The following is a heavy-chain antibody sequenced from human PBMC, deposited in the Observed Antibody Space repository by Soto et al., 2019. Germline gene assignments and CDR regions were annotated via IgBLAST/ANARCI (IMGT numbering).Heavy chain of an antibody. CDR3: ASMITPDY. J-gene: IGHJ4*02. CDR2: ISSSGGAM. Sequence: EVQLVESGGGLVQPGGSLSLSCAASGFTFSSYEIHWVRQAPGKGLEWVSYISSSGGAMYYADSVKGRFTISRDNAKNSLYLQMNSLRAEDTALYYCASMITPDYWGQGTLVTVSS. D-gene: IGHD3-16*01. CDR1: GFTFSSYE. V-gene: IGHV3-48*03.